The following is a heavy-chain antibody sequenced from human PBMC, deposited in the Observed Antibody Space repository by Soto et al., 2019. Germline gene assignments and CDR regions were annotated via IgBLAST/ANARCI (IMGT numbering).Heavy chain of an antibody. CDR2: IDDSAKV. D-gene: IGHD6-13*01. CDR3: ARGFGSSWNTGGYNWFDF. J-gene: IGHJ5*01. Sequence: SETLCVTCTVAGGYLGGSPCHWGWIRKPPGKGLEWIGSIDDSAKVYYNPSLRGRVTLFVDTSKNHFSLNLKSVTATDTAVYYCARGFGSSWNTGGYNWFDFWGQGTLVTVSS. CDR1: GGYLGGSPCH. V-gene: IGHV4-39*02.